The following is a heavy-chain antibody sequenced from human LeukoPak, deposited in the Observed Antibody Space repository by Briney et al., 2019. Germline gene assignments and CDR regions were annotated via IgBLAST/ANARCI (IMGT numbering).Heavy chain of an antibody. CDR3: AKSVQQQLVQVSLGY. J-gene: IGHJ4*02. Sequence: GGSLRLSCAASGFTFGSYAMSWVRQTPGKGLEWVSSISTRGGNTYYADSVKGRFTISRDNSKDTLYLQLNSLRAEDTAIYYCAKSVQQQLVQVSLGYWGQGTLVTVSS. D-gene: IGHD6-13*01. CDR1: GFTFGSYA. V-gene: IGHV3-23*01. CDR2: ISTRGGNT.